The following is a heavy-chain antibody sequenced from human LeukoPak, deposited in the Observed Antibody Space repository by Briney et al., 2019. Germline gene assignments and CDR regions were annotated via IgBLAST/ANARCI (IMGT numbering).Heavy chain of an antibody. CDR3: ARHFSNGWSDK. CDR2: IYYSGTA. CDR1: GASLSTSS. Sequence: SETLSLTCTVSGASLSTSSWTWIRQPPGKGLECIGFIYYSGTAHYHPSLKSRVTISLDTSKNQFSLGLSSVTAADTAVYYCARHFSNGWSDKWGQGTLVTVS. J-gene: IGHJ4*02. D-gene: IGHD6-19*01. V-gene: IGHV4-59*08.